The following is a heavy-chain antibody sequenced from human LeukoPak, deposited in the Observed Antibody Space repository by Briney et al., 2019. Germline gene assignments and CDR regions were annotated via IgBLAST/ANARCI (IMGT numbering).Heavy chain of an antibody. V-gene: IGHV3-7*01. CDR1: GFIFDDYD. Sequence: GGSLRLSCAASGFIFDDYDMSWVRQAPGKGLEWVANIKQDGSEKYYVDSVEGRFTISRDNARNSLYLQMNSLRAEDTAVYYCARDMVRGVFTTRTIDYWGQGTLVTVSS. CDR3: ARDMVRGVFTTRTIDY. J-gene: IGHJ4*02. CDR2: IKQDGSEK. D-gene: IGHD3-10*01.